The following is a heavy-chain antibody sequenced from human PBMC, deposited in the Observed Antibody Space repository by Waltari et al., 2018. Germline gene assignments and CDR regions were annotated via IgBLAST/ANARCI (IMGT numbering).Heavy chain of an antibody. V-gene: IGHV4-59*01. CDR2: IYYSGST. J-gene: IGHJ3*02. Sequence: QVQLQESGSGLVKPSETLSLTCTVSGGSISSYYWSWIRQPPGKGLEWIGYIYYSGSTNSTPSLKSRVTISVDTSKNQFSLKLSSVTAADTAVYYCARVRSSEAFDIWGQGTMVTVSS. CDR1: GGSISSYY. CDR3: ARVRSSEAFDI.